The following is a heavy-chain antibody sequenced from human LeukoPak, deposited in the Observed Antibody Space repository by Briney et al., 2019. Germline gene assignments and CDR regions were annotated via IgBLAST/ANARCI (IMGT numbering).Heavy chain of an antibody. CDR3: ARAFSGSGSYYSEMLYYYYYMDV. V-gene: IGHV4-4*07. Sequence: SETLSLTCTVSGGSISSYYWSWIRQPAGKGLEWIGRIYTSGSTNYNPSLKSRVTMSVDTSKNQSSLKLSSVTAADTAVYYCARAFSGSGSYYSEMLYYYYYMDVWGKGTTVTISS. CDR1: GGSISSYY. J-gene: IGHJ6*03. CDR2: IYTSGST. D-gene: IGHD3-10*01.